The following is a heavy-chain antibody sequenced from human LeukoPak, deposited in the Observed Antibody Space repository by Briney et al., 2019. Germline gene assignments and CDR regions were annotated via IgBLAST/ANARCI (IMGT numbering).Heavy chain of an antibody. V-gene: IGHV1-46*01. Sequence: GASVKVSFKASGYTFTSYYMHWVRQAPGQGLEWMGIINPSGGSTSYAQKFQGRVTMTRDTSTSTVYMELSSLRSEDTAVYYCAREGIAAAGFYWGQGTLVTVSS. CDR1: GYTFTSYY. J-gene: IGHJ4*02. CDR3: AREGIAAAGFY. D-gene: IGHD6-13*01. CDR2: INPSGGST.